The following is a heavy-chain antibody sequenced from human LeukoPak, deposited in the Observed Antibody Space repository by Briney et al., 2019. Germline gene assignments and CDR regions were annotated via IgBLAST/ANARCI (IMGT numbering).Heavy chain of an antibody. J-gene: IGHJ4*02. Sequence: PSETLSLTCTVSGGSVSSGSYYWSWIRQPPGKGLEWIGEINHSGSTNYNPSLKSRVTISVDTSKNQFSLKLSSVTAADTAVYYCARGSTVVTRYDFDYWGQGTLVTVSS. D-gene: IGHD4-23*01. CDR3: ARGSTVVTRYDFDY. CDR1: GGSVSSGSYY. CDR2: INHSGST. V-gene: IGHV4-39*07.